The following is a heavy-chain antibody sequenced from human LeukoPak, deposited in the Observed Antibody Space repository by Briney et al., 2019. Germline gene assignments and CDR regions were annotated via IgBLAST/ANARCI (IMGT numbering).Heavy chain of an antibody. Sequence: PGGPLSLPCAAFGFTLGSYSMTWVRRAPGKGLGGVYSFSSSSSTIYYADSVKGRFTVSRDNAKDSLYVQMNSLRAEDTAVYYCARDLGYCSSTSCYAFDYWGQGTLVTVSS. CDR2: FSSSSSTI. J-gene: IGHJ4*02. CDR3: ARDLGYCSSTSCYAFDY. V-gene: IGHV3-48*04. D-gene: IGHD2-2*01. CDR1: GFTLGSYS.